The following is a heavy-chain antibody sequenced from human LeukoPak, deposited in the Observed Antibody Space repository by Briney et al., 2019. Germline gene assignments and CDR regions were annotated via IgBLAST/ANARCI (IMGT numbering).Heavy chain of an antibody. V-gene: IGHV4-30-4*01. D-gene: IGHD3-10*01. CDR2: IYDSGST. CDR3: AREIYYGSGIDY. CDR1: GGSISSGDYY. Sequence: SQTLSLTCTVSGGSISSGDYYWSWIRQPPGKGLECIGYIYDSGSTYYNPSLKSRFTISVDTSKNQFSLKLSSVTAADTAVYYCAREIYYGSGIDYWGQGTLVTVSS. J-gene: IGHJ4*02.